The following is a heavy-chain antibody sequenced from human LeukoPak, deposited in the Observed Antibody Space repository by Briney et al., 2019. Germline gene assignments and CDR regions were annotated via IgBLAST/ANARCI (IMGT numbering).Heavy chain of an antibody. Sequence: PGGSLRLSCAASGFTFSSYEMNWVRQAPGKGLEWVSYISSSGSTIYYADSVKGRFTISRDNAKNSLYLQMNSLRAEDTAVYYCARTNWNYFPYWGQGTLVTVSS. CDR1: GFTFSSYE. CDR3: ARTNWNYFPY. CDR2: ISSSGSTI. D-gene: IGHD1-1*01. V-gene: IGHV3-48*03. J-gene: IGHJ4*02.